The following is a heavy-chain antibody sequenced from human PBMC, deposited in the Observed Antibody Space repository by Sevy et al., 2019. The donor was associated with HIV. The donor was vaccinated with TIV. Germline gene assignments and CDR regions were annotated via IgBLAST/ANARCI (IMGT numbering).Heavy chain of an antibody. D-gene: IGHD3-16*01. V-gene: IGHV3-7*01. Sequence: GGSLRLSCAASGFIFSNSWMGWVRQAPGRGLECVAAIKPDGSDKYYVDSVKGRFIVSRANAKNSLFLQMNSLREEDTAVFFWVQGGGGHWGQGALVTVSS. CDR2: IKPDGSDK. CDR1: GFIFSNSW. CDR3: VQGGGGH. J-gene: IGHJ4*02.